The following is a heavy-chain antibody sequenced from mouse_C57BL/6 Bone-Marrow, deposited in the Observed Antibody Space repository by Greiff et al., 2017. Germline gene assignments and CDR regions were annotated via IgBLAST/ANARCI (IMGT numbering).Heavy chain of an antibody. J-gene: IGHJ3*01. Sequence: EVQVVESGGGLVKPGGSLKLSCAASGFTFSDYGMHWVRQAPEKGLEWVAYISSGSSTIYYADTVKGRFPISRDNAKNTLFLQMTSLRSEDTAMYYCARGITGGFAYWGQGTLVTVSA. CDR1: GFTFSDYG. CDR3: ARGITGGFAY. D-gene: IGHD1-1*01. V-gene: IGHV5-17*01. CDR2: ISSGSSTI.